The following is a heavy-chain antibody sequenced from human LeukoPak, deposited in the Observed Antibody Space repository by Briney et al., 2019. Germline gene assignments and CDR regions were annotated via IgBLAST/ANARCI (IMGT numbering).Heavy chain of an antibody. CDR3: ARRDGPIDAFDI. CDR1: GYSISSGYY. V-gene: IGHV4-38-2*01. Sequence: SETLSLTCAVSGYSISSGYYWGWIRPPPGKGLEWIGIIYRSGSTYYNPSLKSRVTISVDTSKNQFSLKLSSVTAADTAVYYCARRDGPIDAFDIWGQGTMVTVSS. J-gene: IGHJ3*02. CDR2: IYRSGST.